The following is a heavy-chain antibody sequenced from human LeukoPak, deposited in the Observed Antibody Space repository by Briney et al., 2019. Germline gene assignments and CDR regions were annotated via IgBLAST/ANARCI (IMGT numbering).Heavy chain of an antibody. D-gene: IGHD3-22*01. V-gene: IGHV1-18*01. CDR3: ARSEDYDSSPSFDY. CDR2: ISAYNGNT. Sequence: ASVKVSCKASGYTFTSYGISWVRQAPGQGLEWKGWISAYNGNTNYAQKLQGRVTMTTDTSTSTAYMELRSLRSDDTAVYYCARSEDYDSSPSFDYWGQGTLVTVSS. J-gene: IGHJ4*02. CDR1: GYTFTSYG.